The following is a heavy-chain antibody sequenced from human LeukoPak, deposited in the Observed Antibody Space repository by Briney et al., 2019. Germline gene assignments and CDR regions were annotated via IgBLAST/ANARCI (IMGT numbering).Heavy chain of an antibody. CDR3: ARTYSGYDWWGDYYYYYMDV. CDR1: GFTFSSYW. V-gene: IGHV3-74*01. J-gene: IGHJ6*03. Sequence: GGSLRLSCAASGFTFSSYWMHWVRQAPGKGLVWVSRINNDGSTTSYADSVRGRFTISRDNAKNSLYLQMNSLRAEDTAVYYCARTYSGYDWWGDYYYYYMDVWGKGTTVTVSS. CDR2: INNDGSTT. D-gene: IGHD5-12*01.